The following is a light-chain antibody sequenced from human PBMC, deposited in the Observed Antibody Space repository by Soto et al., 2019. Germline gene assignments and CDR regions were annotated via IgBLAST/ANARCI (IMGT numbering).Light chain of an antibody. V-gene: IGKV3-20*01. J-gene: IGKJ1*01. CDR1: QSLSSSF. Sequence: EIVLTQFSGTLSLSPGPRATLSRRASQSLSSSFLAWYQQKPGQAPRLIIYGASSRAAGIPDRFSGSGSGTDFTLTISSLEPEDFAVYYCHQFATTRSFGQGTKVDIK. CDR2: GAS. CDR3: HQFATTRS.